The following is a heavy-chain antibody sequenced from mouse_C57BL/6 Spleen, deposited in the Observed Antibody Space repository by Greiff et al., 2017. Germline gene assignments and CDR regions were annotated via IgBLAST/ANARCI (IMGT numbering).Heavy chain of an antibody. D-gene: IGHD1-1*01. V-gene: IGHV1-55*01. CDR3: ARRGYYYGSSFYWYFDV. J-gene: IGHJ1*03. CDR1: SYTFTSYW. Sequence: VQLQQPGAELVKPGASVKMSCKASSYTFTSYWITWVKQRPGQGLEWIGDIYPGSGSTNYNEKFKSKATLTVDTSSSTAYMQLSSLTSEDSAVYYCARRGYYYGSSFYWYFDVWGTGTTVTVSS. CDR2: IYPGSGST.